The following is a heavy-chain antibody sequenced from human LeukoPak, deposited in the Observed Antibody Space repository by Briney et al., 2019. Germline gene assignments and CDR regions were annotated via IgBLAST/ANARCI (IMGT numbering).Heavy chain of an antibody. CDR2: ISYDGSNK. V-gene: IGHV3-30*18. D-gene: IGHD6-13*01. CDR3: AKDWAAAGTGYYYYYYGMDV. J-gene: IGHJ6*02. Sequence: GGSLRLSCAASGFTFSSYGMHWVRQAPGKGLEWVAVISYDGSNKYYADSVKGRFTISRDNSKNTLYLQMNSLRAEDTAVYYCAKDWAAAGTGYYYYYYGMDVRGQGTTVTVSS. CDR1: GFTFSSYG.